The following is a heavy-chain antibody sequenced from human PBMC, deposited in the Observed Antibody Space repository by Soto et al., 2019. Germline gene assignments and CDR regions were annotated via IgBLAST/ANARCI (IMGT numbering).Heavy chain of an antibody. CDR1: GGSISSSNW. CDR2: IYHSGST. Sequence: QVQLQESGPGLVKPSGTLSLTCAVSGGSISSSNWWSWVRQPPGKGLEWIGEIYHSGSTNYNPSLTSRVTISVDKSKNQFSLKLSSVTAADTAVYYCARDLVGYCSGGSCYQSAYWGQGTLVTVSS. D-gene: IGHD2-15*01. V-gene: IGHV4-4*02. J-gene: IGHJ4*02. CDR3: ARDLVGYCSGGSCYQSAY.